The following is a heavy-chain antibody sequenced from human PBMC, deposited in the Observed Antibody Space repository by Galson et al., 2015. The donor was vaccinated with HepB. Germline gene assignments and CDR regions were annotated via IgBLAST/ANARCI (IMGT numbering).Heavy chain of an antibody. CDR3: AGRGTSSYYYYYMDV. CDR2: IYSDGST. V-gene: IGHV3-53*01. D-gene: IGHD1-1*01. CDR1: GLTVSSSY. J-gene: IGHJ6*03. Sequence: SLRLSCAASGLTVSSSYMSWVRQAPGKGLEWVSLIYSDGSTYYADSVKGRFTISRDKSKNTLYLQMNSLRAEDAAVYYCAGRGTSSYYYYYMDVWGKGTTVTVSS.